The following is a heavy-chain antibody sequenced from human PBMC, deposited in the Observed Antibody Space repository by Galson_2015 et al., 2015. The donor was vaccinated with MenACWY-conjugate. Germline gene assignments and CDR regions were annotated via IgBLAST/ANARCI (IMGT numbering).Heavy chain of an antibody. V-gene: IGHV1-18*01. CDR2: ISAYNGNT. CDR1: GYTFTSYG. Sequence: SVKVSCKASGYTFTSYGISWVRQAPGQGLEWMGWISAYNGNTNYAQKPQGRVTMTTDTSTSTAYMELRSLKSDDTAVYYCAREGALGIFDAFDIWGQGTMVTVSS. D-gene: IGHD7-27*01. J-gene: IGHJ3*02. CDR3: AREGALGIFDAFDI.